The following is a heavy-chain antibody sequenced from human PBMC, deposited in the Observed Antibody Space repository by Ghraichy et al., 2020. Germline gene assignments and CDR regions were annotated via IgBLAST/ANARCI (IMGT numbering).Heavy chain of an antibody. J-gene: IGHJ4*02. CDR1: GFTFSSYS. D-gene: IGHD3-9*01. V-gene: IGHV3-21*01. CDR3: ARGGDYDILTGYYPDY. Sequence: GGSLRLSCAASGFTFSSYSMNWVRQAPGKGLEWVSSISSSSSYIYYADSVKGRFTISRDNAKNSLYLQMNSLRAEDTAVYYCARGGDYDILTGYYPDYWGQGTLVTVSS. CDR2: ISSSSSYI.